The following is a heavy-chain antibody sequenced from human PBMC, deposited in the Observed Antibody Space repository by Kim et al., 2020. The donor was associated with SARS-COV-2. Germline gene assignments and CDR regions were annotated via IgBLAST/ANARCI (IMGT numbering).Heavy chain of an antibody. CDR3: AGGAFGSYGMDA. CDR1: THKFSSYW. Sequence: GESLKISCQESTHKFSSYWMAWVRQMPGKGLEWMASIYPGDSETIYSPSFEGQVTISADKSSGAAYLQWNSLKASDTAKYFCAGGAFGSYGMDAWGQGTTVTVSS. V-gene: IGHV5-51*01. D-gene: IGHD3-10*01. CDR2: IYPGDSET. J-gene: IGHJ6*02.